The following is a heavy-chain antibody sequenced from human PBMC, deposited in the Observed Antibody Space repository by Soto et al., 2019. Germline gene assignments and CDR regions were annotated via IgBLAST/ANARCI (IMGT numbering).Heavy chain of an antibody. V-gene: IGHV3-7*01. CDR1: GFMFSTYL. J-gene: IGHJ6*02. CDR3: VGALTYEVPYYYYGMDV. Sequence: SGFMFSTYLMSWVRQAPGKGLEWVANIRQGGNEKFYVDSVKGRFTISRDNAKKSLYLQMNSLRAEDTAVYYCVGALTYEVPYYYYGMDVWGQGTTVTVSS. CDR2: IRQGGNEK. D-gene: IGHD3-16*01.